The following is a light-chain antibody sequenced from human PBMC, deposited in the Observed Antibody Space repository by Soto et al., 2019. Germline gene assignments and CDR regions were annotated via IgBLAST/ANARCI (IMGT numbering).Light chain of an antibody. Sequence: DTVMTQSPDSLAVSLGERATINCKSSQNILYNSNNKNYLAWYQQKPGQPPRLLIYWASTRESGVPDRFSGSGSETDFTLTISSLQAEDVAVYYCQQYYDTQYTFGQGTKLEIK. CDR2: WAS. CDR1: QNILYNSNNKNY. CDR3: QQYYDTQYT. V-gene: IGKV4-1*01. J-gene: IGKJ2*01.